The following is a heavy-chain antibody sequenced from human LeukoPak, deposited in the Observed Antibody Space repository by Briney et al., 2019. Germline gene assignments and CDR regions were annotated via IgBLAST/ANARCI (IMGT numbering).Heavy chain of an antibody. Sequence: SETLSLTCSVSGGFVTRYYWSWVRQTPVKGLEWIGYVYYSGSTNYNPSFRSRATISVDKSNNRFSLKLSAVTAADSAIYYCAREGYFDTSGYFEYWGQGILVTVSP. D-gene: IGHD3-22*01. CDR2: VYYSGST. V-gene: IGHV4-59*02. CDR3: AREGYFDTSGYFEY. CDR1: GGFVTRYY. J-gene: IGHJ4*02.